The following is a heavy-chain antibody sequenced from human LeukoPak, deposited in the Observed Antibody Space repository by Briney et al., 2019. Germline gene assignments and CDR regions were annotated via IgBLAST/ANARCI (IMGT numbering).Heavy chain of an antibody. D-gene: IGHD3-22*01. CDR2: ISGSGGGT. CDR3: AKRGVVIRVILVGFHKEAYYFDS. V-gene: IGHV3-23*01. Sequence: GGSLRLSCAVSGITLSNYGMSWVRQAPGKGLEWVAGISGSGGGTNYADSVKGRFTISRDNPKDTLFLQMNNLRAEDTAVYFCAKRGVVIRVILVGFHKEAYYFDSWGQGALVTVSS. CDR1: GITLSNYG. J-gene: IGHJ4*02.